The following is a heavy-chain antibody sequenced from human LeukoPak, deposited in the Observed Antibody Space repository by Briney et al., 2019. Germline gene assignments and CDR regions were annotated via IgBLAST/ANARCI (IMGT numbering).Heavy chain of an antibody. CDR2: IYYSGST. CDR3: ARGYYDILTGYYLPFDY. V-gene: IGHV4-39*07. J-gene: IGHJ4*02. Sequence: SETLSLTCTVSGGSISSSSYYWGWVRQPPGKGLEWIGRIYYSGSTYYNPSLKSRVTISVDTSKNQFSLKLSSVTAADTAVYYCARGYYDILTGYYLPFDYWGQGTLVTVSS. D-gene: IGHD3-9*01. CDR1: GGSISSSSYY.